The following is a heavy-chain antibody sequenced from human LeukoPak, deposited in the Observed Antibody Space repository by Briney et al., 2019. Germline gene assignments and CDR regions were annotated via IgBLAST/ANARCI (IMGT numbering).Heavy chain of an antibody. Sequence: SETLSLTCAVYGGSFSGYYWSWIRQPPGKGLEWIGEINHSGSTNYNPSLKSRVTISVDTSKNQFSLKLSSVTAADTAVYYCARGSPITMIVVVIRSSNRFDPWGQGTLVTVSS. D-gene: IGHD3-22*01. CDR1: GGSFSGYY. CDR3: ARGSPITMIVVVIRSSNRFDP. V-gene: IGHV4-34*01. CDR2: INHSGST. J-gene: IGHJ5*02.